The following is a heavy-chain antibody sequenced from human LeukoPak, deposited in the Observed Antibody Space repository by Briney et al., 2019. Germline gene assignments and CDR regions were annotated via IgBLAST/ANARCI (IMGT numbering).Heavy chain of an antibody. V-gene: IGHV3-30-3*01. CDR2: ISYDGSNK. Sequence: GGSLRLSCAASGFTFSSYAMHWVRQAPGKGLEWVAVISYDGSNKYYADSVKGRFTISRDNSKNTLYLQMNSLRAEDTAVYCCARDPSYGGNSALGFDYWGQGTLVTVSS. CDR3: ARDPSYGGNSALGFDY. D-gene: IGHD4-23*01. J-gene: IGHJ4*02. CDR1: GFTFSSYA.